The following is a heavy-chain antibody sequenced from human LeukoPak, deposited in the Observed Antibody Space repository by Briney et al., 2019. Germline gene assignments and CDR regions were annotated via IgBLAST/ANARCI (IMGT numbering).Heavy chain of an antibody. V-gene: IGHV1-2*02. D-gene: IGHD3-22*01. J-gene: IGHJ4*02. CDR1: GYTFTGYY. CDR2: INPNSGGT. CDR3: ARGGFYDSSGYYYY. Sequence: WASVKVSCKASGYTFTGYYMHWVRQAPGQGLEWMGWINPNSGGTNYAQKFQGRVTMTRDTSISTAYVELSRLRSDDTAVYYCARGGFYDSSGYYYYWGQGTLVTVSS.